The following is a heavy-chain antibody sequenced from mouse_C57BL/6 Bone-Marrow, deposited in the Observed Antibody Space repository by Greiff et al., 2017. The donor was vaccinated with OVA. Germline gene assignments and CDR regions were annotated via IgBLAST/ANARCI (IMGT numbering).Heavy chain of an antibody. Sequence: EVKLQESGAELVRPGASVKLSCTASGFNITDDYMHWVKQRPEQGLEWIGWIDPANGDTEYASKFQGKATVTADTSSNTAYLQLSSLTSEDTAVYYSTAGLLWTAWFAYWGQGTLVTVSA. V-gene: IGHV14-4*01. J-gene: IGHJ3*01. CDR3: TAGLLWTAWFAY. D-gene: IGHD1-1*02. CDR1: GFNITDDY. CDR2: IDPANGDT.